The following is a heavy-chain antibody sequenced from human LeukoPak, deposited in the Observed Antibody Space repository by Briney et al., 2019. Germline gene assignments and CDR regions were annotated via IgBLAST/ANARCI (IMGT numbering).Heavy chain of an antibody. CDR1: GGSISSSSYY. CDR2: IYYSGST. CDR3: ARQLGPNDY. Sequence: SETLSLTCTVSGGSISSSSYYWGWIRQPPGKGLEWVGSIYYSGSTYYNPSLKSRVTISVDTSKNQFSLKLSSVTAADTAVYYCARQLGPNDYWGQGTLVTVSS. V-gene: IGHV4-39*01. J-gene: IGHJ4*02.